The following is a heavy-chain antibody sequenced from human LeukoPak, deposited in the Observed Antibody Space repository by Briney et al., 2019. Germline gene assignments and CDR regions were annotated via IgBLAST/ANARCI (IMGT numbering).Heavy chain of an antibody. D-gene: IGHD6-13*01. CDR1: GFTFSSYA. CDR2: ISGSGGST. J-gene: IGHJ5*02. CDR3: AKVGGSSWENNWFDP. Sequence: PGGSLRLSCAASGFTFSSYAMSWVRQAPGKGLEWVSAISGSGGSTYYADSVKGRFTISRDNSKNTLYLQMNSLGAEDTAVYYCAKVGGSSWENNWFDPWGQGTLVTVSS. V-gene: IGHV3-23*01.